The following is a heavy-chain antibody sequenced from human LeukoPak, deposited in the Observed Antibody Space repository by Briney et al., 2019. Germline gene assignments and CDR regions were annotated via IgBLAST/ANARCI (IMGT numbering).Heavy chain of an antibody. D-gene: IGHD3-10*01. J-gene: IGHJ5*02. V-gene: IGHV3-30*02. Sequence: GGSLRLSCAASEFTFSSYGMHWVRQAPGKGLEWVAFIRFEGNNKYYADSVKGRFTISRDNSKNTLYLQMNSLRAEDTAVYYCAKDWTAHYYGSGSYHWFDPWGQGTLVTVSS. CDR3: AKDWTAHYYGSGSYHWFDP. CDR1: EFTFSSYG. CDR2: IRFEGNNK.